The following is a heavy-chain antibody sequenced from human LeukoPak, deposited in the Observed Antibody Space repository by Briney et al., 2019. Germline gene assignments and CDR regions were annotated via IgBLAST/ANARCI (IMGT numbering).Heavy chain of an antibody. Sequence: GGSLRLSCAASGFTFSSYWMSWVRQAPGKGLEWVANIKQDGSEKYHVDSVKGRFTISRDNAKNSLYLQMNSLRAEDTAVYYCARDRSGYYYTPRFDYWGQGTLDTVSS. V-gene: IGHV3-7*01. J-gene: IGHJ4*02. CDR3: ARDRSGYYYTPRFDY. CDR1: GFTFSSYW. D-gene: IGHD3-22*01. CDR2: IKQDGSEK.